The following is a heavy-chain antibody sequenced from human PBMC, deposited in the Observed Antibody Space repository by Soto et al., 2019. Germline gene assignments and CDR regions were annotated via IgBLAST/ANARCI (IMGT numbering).Heavy chain of an antibody. V-gene: IGHV1-2*02. J-gene: IGHJ5*02. CDR2: INPNSGGT. CDR1: GYTFTVYY. CDR3: ASGYCSNTTCYP. D-gene: IGHD2-2*01. Sequence: ASVKVSCKASGYTFTVYYMHCVLQAPGQGLEWMGWINPNSGGTNYAQKFQGRVTMTRDTSISTAYMELSRLRSDDTAVYYCASGYCSNTTCYPSGQGTLVTVSS.